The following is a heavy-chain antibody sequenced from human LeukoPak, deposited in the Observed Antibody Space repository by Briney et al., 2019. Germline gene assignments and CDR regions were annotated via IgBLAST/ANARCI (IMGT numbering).Heavy chain of an antibody. D-gene: IGHD3-10*01. V-gene: IGHV4-31*03. Sequence: PSETLSLTCTVSGGSISSGGYYWSWIRQHPGKGLEWIGYIYYSGSTYYNPSLKSRVTISVDTSKNQFSLKLSSVTAADTAVYYCARNPYGSGSYGDVDYWGQGTLVTVSS. J-gene: IGHJ4*02. CDR2: IYYSGST. CDR1: GGSISSGGYY. CDR3: ARNPYGSGSYGDVDY.